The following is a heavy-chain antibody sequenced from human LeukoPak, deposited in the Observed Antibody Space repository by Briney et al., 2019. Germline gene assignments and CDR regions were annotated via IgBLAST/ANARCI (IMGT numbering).Heavy chain of an antibody. CDR1: GYSISSGYI. D-gene: IGHD3-10*01. CDR3: ARQDYGSGSYPFDY. CDR2: IIHSGTT. Sequence: SETLSLTCTVSGYSISSGYIWGWIRQPPGKGLEWIGNIIHSGTTNYNPSLKSRVVISVDTSKNQFSLKLTSVTAADTAVYYCARQDYGSGSYPFDYWGQGTLVTVSS. J-gene: IGHJ4*02. V-gene: IGHV4-38-2*02.